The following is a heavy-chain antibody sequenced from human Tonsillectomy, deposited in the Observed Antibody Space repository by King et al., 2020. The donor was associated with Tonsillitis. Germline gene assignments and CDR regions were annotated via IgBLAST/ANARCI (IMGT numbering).Heavy chain of an antibody. V-gene: IGHV3-9*01. CDR1: GFTFDDYA. CDR3: AKGGAGGYWGGMDV. CDR2: ISWNSGSI. D-gene: IGHD3-10*01. Sequence: EVQLVESGGGLVQPGRSLRLSCAASGFTFDDYAMHWVRQAPGKGLEWVSGISWNSGSIGYEDSVKGRFTISRDNSKNSLYLQMNMLRAEDTALYYCAKGGAGGYWGGMDVWGQGTTVTVSS. J-gene: IGHJ6*02.